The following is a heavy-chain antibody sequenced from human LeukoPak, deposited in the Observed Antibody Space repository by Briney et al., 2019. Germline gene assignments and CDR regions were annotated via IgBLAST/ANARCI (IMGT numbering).Heavy chain of an antibody. Sequence: GGSLRLSCAASGFTFSSYSMNWVRQAPGKGLEWVSSISSSSSYIYYADSVKGRFTISRDNAKNSLYLQMNSVRAEDTAVYYCARIAVAALKPYYWGQGTLVTVSS. D-gene: IGHD6-19*01. CDR2: ISSSSSYI. J-gene: IGHJ4*02. V-gene: IGHV3-21*01. CDR1: GFTFSSYS. CDR3: ARIAVAALKPYY.